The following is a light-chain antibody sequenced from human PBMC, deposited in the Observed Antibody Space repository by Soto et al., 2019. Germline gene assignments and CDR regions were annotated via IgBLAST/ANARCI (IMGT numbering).Light chain of an antibody. J-gene: IGKJ3*01. Sequence: DIVMTQSPLSLPVTPGEPASISRRSSQSLLHSNGYNSLDWYLQKPGQSPQLLIYLGSNRASGVPDRFSGSGSGTDFTLKISRVEAEDVGVYYCMQALQTPQVTFGPGTIVDIK. CDR3: MQALQTPQVT. V-gene: IGKV2-28*01. CDR2: LGS. CDR1: QSLLHSNGYNS.